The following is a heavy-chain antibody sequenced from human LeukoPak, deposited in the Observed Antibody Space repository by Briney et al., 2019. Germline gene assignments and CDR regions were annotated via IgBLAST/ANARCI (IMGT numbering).Heavy chain of an antibody. CDR2: INPSGGST. J-gene: IGHJ5*02. V-gene: IGHV1-46*01. CDR3: ARDGFEYVVRSYNWFDP. D-gene: IGHD3-10*01. Sequence: AASVKVSYKASGYTFTSYYMHWVRQAPGQGLEWMGIINPSGGSTSYAQKFQGRVTMTRDTSTSTVYMELSSLRSEDTAVYYCARDGFEYVVRSYNWFDPWGQGTLVTVSS. CDR1: GYTFTSYY.